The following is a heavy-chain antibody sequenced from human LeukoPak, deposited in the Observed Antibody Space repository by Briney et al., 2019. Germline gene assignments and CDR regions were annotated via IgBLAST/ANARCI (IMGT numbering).Heavy chain of an antibody. CDR1: GFTFSSYA. V-gene: IGHV3-23*01. D-gene: IGHD3-22*01. CDR2: ISGSGGST. J-gene: IGHJ4*02. CDR3: AKQQWLSQNFDY. Sequence: GGSLRLSCAASGFTFSSYAMSWVRQAPGKGLEWVSAISGSGGSTYYADSVKDRFTISRDNSKNTLYLQMNSLRAEDTAVYYCAKQQWLSQNFDYWGQGTLVTVSS.